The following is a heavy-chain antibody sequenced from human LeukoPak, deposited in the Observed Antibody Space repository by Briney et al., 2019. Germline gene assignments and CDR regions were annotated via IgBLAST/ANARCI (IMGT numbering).Heavy chain of an antibody. CDR2: ISSSSSTI. CDR1: GFTFSSYS. J-gene: IGHJ4*02. D-gene: IGHD2-2*01. CDR3: ARAFCSSTSCYLYYFDY. V-gene: IGHV3-48*04. Sequence: GGSLRLSCAASGFTFSSYSMNWVRQAPGKGLEWVSYISSSSSTIYYADSVKGRFTISRDNAKNSLYLQMNSLRAGDTAVYYCARAFCSSTSCYLYYFDYWGQGTLVTVSS.